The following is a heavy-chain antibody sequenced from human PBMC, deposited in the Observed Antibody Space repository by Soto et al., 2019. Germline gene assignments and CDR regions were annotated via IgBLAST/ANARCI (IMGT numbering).Heavy chain of an antibody. CDR2: IYYSGST. V-gene: IGHV4-59*08. CDR1: GGSISSYY. Sequence: SETLSLTCTVSGGSISSYYWSWIRQPPGKGLEWIGYIYYSGSTNYNPSLKSRVTISVDTSKNQFSLRLSSVTAADTAVYYCARHSDCSGGSCYSEYFAVGDWFDPWGQGTLVTVSS. D-gene: IGHD2-15*01. J-gene: IGHJ5*02. CDR3: ARHSDCSGGSCYSEYFAVGDWFDP.